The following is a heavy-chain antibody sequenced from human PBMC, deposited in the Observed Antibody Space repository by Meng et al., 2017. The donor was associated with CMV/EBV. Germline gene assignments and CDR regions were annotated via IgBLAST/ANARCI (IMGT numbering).Heavy chain of an antibody. CDR1: GFTFSSYA. CDR2: ISYDGSNK. J-gene: IGHJ4*02. Sequence: GGSLRLSCAASGFTFSSYAMHWVRQAPGKGLEWVAVISYDGSNKYYADSVKGRFTISRDNSKNTLYLQMNSLRAEDTAVYYCAKDRISRDIVVVVAASFLDYWGQGTLVTVSS. D-gene: IGHD2-15*01. CDR3: AKDRISRDIVVVVAASFLDY. V-gene: IGHV3-30*04.